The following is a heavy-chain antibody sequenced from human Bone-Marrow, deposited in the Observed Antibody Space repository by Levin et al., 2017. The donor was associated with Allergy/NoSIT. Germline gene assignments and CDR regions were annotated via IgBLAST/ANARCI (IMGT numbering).Heavy chain of an antibody. CDR2: INRDGGDG. D-gene: IGHD2-8*01. CDR1: GFTFSGYW. Sequence: RPGGSLRLSCASSGFTFSGYWMAWVRQAPGNGLEWVANINRDGGDGYYVDSVKGRFTISRDNARNSLDLQMNSLRVEDTAVYYCARNGAWSFEFWGQGTLVTVSS. CDR3: ARNGAWSFEF. V-gene: IGHV3-7*01. J-gene: IGHJ4*02.